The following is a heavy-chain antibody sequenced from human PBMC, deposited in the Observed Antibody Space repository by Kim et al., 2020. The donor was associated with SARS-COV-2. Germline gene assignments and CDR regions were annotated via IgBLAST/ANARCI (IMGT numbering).Heavy chain of an antibody. CDR1: GFTFSSYA. CDR2: ISYDGSNK. D-gene: IGHD3-10*01. J-gene: IGHJ4*02. V-gene: IGHV3-30*04. Sequence: GSLRLSCAASGFTFSSYAMHWVRQAPGKGLEWVAVISYDGSNKYYADSVKGRFTISRDNSKNTLYLQMNSLRAEDTAVYYCARVQNPGAYYYGSGSYYFGGGEREYYFDYWGQGTLVTVSS. CDR3: ARVQNPGAYYYGSGSYYFGGGEREYYFDY.